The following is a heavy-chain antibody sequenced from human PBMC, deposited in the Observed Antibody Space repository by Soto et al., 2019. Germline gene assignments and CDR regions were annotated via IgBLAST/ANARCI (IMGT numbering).Heavy chain of an antibody. CDR1: GGSISSGDYY. CDR2: IYYSGST. V-gene: IGHV4-30-4*08. CDR3: ARARTGYYYDSSGYYSNRYFDY. D-gene: IGHD3-22*01. Sequence: SEPMSVTCTVSGGSISSGDYYRSWIRQPPGKGLEWIGYIYYSGSTYYNPSLKSRVTISVDTSKNQFSLKLSSVTAADTAVYYCARARTGYYYDSSGYYSNRYFDYWGQGTLVTVSS. J-gene: IGHJ4*02.